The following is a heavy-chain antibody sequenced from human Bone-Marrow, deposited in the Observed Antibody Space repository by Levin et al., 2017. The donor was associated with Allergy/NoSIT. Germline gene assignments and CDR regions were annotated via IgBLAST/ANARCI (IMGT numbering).Heavy chain of an antibody. CDR3: TTDRD. V-gene: IGHV3-15*01. Sequence: PGGSLRLSCAVSGITFSNARMTWVRQARGKGLEWVGHIRGQTQGGTIDYAASVRGRFIISRDDSKDTLYLQMNSLRTDDTAVYYCTTDRDWGQGTLVTVSS. J-gene: IGHJ4*02. CDR1: GITFSNAR. CDR2: IRGQTQGGTI.